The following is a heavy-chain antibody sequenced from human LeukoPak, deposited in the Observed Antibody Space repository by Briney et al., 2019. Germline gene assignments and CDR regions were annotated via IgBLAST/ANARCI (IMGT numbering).Heavy chain of an antibody. J-gene: IGHJ5*02. CDR2: IYASGST. CDR3: ARDYYDFWSGYLDWFDP. D-gene: IGHD3-3*01. V-gene: IGHV4-4*07. Sequence: SETLSLTXTVSGGSISSYYWSWIRQTAGKGLEWIGRIYASGSTNYNPSLKSRVTMSVDTSKNQFSLKLSSVTAADTAVYYCARDYYDFWSGYLDWFDPWGQGTLVTVSS. CDR1: GGSISSYY.